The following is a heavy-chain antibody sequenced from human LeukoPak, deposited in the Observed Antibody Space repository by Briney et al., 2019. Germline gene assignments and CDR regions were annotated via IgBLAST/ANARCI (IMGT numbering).Heavy chain of an antibody. CDR3: ARGPLAAAGDY. Sequence: GGSLRLSCAASGFTLRSYSMNWVRQAPGKGLEWVSSISSSSSYIYYADSVKGRFTISRDNAKNSLYLQMNSLRAEDTAVYYCARGPLAAAGDYWGQGTLVTVSS. CDR1: GFTLRSYS. CDR2: ISSSSSYI. D-gene: IGHD6-13*01. V-gene: IGHV3-21*01. J-gene: IGHJ4*02.